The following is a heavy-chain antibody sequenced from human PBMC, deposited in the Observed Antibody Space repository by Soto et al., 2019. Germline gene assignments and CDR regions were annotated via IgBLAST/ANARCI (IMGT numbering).Heavy chain of an antibody. J-gene: IGHJ4*02. CDR1: GGXFSRYA. Sequence: QVQLVQSGAEVKKXGXXXXVSCKASGGXFSRYAINWVRQAPGHGLEWMXGIIPLFGTAKYAQKFQGRVTITADESTSTAHMELRSLRSEDTAVYYCARDYGHDCSGGNCYFYFWGQGTLVTVSS. D-gene: IGHD2-15*01. CDR2: IIPLFGTA. V-gene: IGHV1-69*01. CDR3: ARDYGHDCSGGNCYFYF.